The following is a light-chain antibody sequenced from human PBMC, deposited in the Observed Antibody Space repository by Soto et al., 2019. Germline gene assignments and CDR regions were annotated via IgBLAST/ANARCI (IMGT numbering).Light chain of an antibody. CDR1: QSVSNN. V-gene: IGKV3-15*01. Sequence: MTQSPSTLSASVGDTVTVTCRASQSVSNNYLAWYQQKPGQAPRLLIHGATTRATGIPARFSGSGSGTEFTLTISSLQSEDFAVYYCQQYNNWPRTFGQGTKVDIK. CDR3: QQYNNWPRT. J-gene: IGKJ1*01. CDR2: GAT.